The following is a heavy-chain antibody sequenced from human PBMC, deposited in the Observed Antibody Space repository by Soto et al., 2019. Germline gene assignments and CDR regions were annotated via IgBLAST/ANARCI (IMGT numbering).Heavy chain of an antibody. Sequence: PSETLSLTCAVYGGSFSGYYWSWIRQPPGKGLEWIGEINHSGSTNYNPSLKSRVTISVDTSKNQFSLKLSSVTAADTAVYYCARGGKYCTNGVCRLYYYYYYYMDVWGKRTTVTVSS. CDR1: GGSFSGYY. CDR3: ARGGKYCTNGVCRLYYYYYYYMDV. CDR2: INHSGST. V-gene: IGHV4-34*01. D-gene: IGHD2-8*01. J-gene: IGHJ6*03.